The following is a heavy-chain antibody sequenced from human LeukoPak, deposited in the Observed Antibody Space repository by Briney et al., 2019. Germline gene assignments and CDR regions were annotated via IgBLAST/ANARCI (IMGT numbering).Heavy chain of an antibody. CDR3: ARYTNLYYFDY. CDR1: GFNFGSQW. V-gene: IGHV3-74*01. CDR2: ITGDGSST. Sequence: PGGSLRLSCAASGFNFGSQWMHWARQAPGKGLVWVSRITGDGSSTSYADSVKGRFTISRDTAENTLYLQMNSLRAEDTAVYYCARYTNLYYFDYWGQGTLVTVSS. J-gene: IGHJ4*02. D-gene: IGHD2-2*02.